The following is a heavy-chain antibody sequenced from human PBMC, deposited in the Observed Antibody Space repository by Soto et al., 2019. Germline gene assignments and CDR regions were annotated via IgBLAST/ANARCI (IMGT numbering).Heavy chain of an antibody. V-gene: IGHV5-51*01. CDR1: GYSFTSYW. D-gene: IGHD3-22*01. CDR2: IYPGDSDT. CDR3: ARQMNYYDSSGYYFGRYYYYYGMDV. Sequence: PGESLKISCKGSGYSFTSYWIGWVRQMPGKGLEWMGIIYPGDSDTRYSPSFQGQVTISADKSISTAYLQWSSLKASDTAMYYCARQMNYYDSSGYYFGRYYYYYGMDVWGQGTTVTV. J-gene: IGHJ6*02.